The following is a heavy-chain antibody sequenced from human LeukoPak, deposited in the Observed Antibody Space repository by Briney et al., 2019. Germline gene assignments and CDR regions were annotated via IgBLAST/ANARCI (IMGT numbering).Heavy chain of an antibody. V-gene: IGHV4-39*01. Sequence: SETLSLTCTVSGGSISSSSYYWGWIRQPPGKGLEWIGSIYYSGSTYYNPSLKSRVTTSVDTSKNQFSLKLSSVTAADTAVYYCARSSYYYGSGSDLPLNWFDPWGQGTLVTVSS. CDR3: ARSSYYYGSGSDLPLNWFDP. D-gene: IGHD3-10*01. J-gene: IGHJ5*02. CDR2: IYYSGST. CDR1: GGSISSSSYY.